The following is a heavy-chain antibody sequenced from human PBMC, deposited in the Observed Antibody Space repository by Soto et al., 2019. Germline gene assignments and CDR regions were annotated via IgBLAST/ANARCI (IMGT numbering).Heavy chain of an antibody. D-gene: IGHD3-9*01. Sequence: GASVKVSFKASGYTFTSYAMHWVRQAPGQRLEWMGWINAGNGNTKYSQKFQGRVTITRDTSASTAYMELSSLRSEDTAVYYCAKNILTGTAYAGAAFDIWGQGTMVTVSS. CDR2: INAGNGNT. V-gene: IGHV1-3*01. CDR3: AKNILTGTAYAGAAFDI. J-gene: IGHJ3*02. CDR1: GYTFTSYA.